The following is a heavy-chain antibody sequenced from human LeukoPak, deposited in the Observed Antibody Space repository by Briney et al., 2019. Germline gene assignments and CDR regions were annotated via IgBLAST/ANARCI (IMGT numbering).Heavy chain of an antibody. CDR3: ARDIVVVPAAMSPDY. CDR1: EFTFSTYS. CDR2: ISSSSSYI. J-gene: IGHJ4*02. D-gene: IGHD2-2*01. Sequence: GGSLRLSCAASEFTFSTYSMNWVRQAPGKGLEWVSSISSSSSYIYYADSVKGRFTISRDNAKNSLYLQMNSLRAEDTAVYYCARDIVVVPAAMSPDYWGQGTLVTVSS. V-gene: IGHV3-21*01.